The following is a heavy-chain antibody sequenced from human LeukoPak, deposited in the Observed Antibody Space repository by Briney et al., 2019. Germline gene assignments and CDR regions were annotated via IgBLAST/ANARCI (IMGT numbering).Heavy chain of an antibody. CDR1: GFTFRSYA. Sequence: PGGTLRLSCAASGFTFRSYAMSWVRQAPGKGPEWVSAISGSGGSTYYADSVKGRFTISRDNSKNTLYLQMNSLRAEDTAVYYCAKSGPIDSSDYPLGWYYYYYYMDVWGKGTTVTVSS. D-gene: IGHD3-22*01. V-gene: IGHV3-23*01. CDR3: AKSGPIDSSDYPLGWYYYYYYMDV. J-gene: IGHJ6*03. CDR2: ISGSGGST.